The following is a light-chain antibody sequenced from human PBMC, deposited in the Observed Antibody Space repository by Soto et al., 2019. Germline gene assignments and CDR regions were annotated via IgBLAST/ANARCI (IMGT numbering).Light chain of an antibody. Sequence: DIVMTQSPLSLPVTPGEPASISCRSSQSLLHSNGYNYLDWYLQKPGQSPQLLIYLGSNRASGGPDRVSGSGSGTDFTLKSSRVEAEDVGVYYCMQPLQSWTVGQGTKV. CDR3: MQPLQSWT. J-gene: IGKJ1*01. V-gene: IGKV2-28*01. CDR2: LGS. CDR1: QSLLHSNGYNY.